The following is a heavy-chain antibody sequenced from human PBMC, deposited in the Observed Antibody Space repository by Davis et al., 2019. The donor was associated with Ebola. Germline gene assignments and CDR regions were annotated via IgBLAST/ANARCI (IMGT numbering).Heavy chain of an antibody. Sequence: GESLKISCAASGFTFTSYTMYWVRQAPGKGLEWVSSVNSPSNYIYYADSVKGRFTISRDNAKNSVYLQMNSLRAEDTAVYYCARAAVSASKSWFDPWGQGTLVTVSS. J-gene: IGHJ5*02. V-gene: IGHV3-21*04. CDR1: GFTFTSYT. CDR3: ARAAVSASKSWFDP. D-gene: IGHD2-2*01. CDR2: VNSPSNYI.